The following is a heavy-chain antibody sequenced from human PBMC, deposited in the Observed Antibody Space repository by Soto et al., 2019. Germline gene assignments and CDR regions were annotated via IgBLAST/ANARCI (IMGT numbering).Heavy chain of an antibody. V-gene: IGHV6-1*01. D-gene: IGHD3-10*01. CDR2: TYYRSKWYN. CDR1: GDSVSSNSAA. J-gene: IGHJ4*02. CDR3: ARGVGPMVRGVLTTTAY. Sequence: SQTLSLTCAISGDSVSSNSAAWNWIRQSPSRGLEWLGRTYYRSKWYNDYAVSVKSRITINPDTSKNQFSLQLNSVTPEDTAVYYCARGVGPMVRGVLTTTAYWGQGSLVTVSS.